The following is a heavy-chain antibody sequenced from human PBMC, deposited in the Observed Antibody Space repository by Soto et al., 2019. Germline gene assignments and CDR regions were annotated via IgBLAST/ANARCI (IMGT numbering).Heavy chain of an antibody. CDR3: ARIAAAGSWFDP. J-gene: IGHJ5*02. CDR2: ISAYNGNT. V-gene: IGHV1-18*01. CDR1: CYTFTSYG. Sequence: ASVKVSCKASCYTFTSYGISWVRQAPGQGLEWMGWISAYNGNTNYAQKLQGRVTMTTDTSTSTAYMELRSLRSDDTAVYYCARIAAAGSWFDPWGQGTLVTVSS. D-gene: IGHD6-13*01.